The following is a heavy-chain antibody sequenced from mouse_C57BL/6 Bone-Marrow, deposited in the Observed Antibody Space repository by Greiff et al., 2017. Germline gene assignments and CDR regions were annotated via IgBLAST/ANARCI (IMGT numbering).Heavy chain of an antibody. Sequence: EVQRVESGEGLVKPGGSLKLSCAASGFTFSSYAMSWVRQTPEKRLEWVAYISSGGDYIYYADTVKGRFTISRDNARNTLYLQMSSLKSEDTAMYYCTKVSIYYYGSSPDFDAMDYWGQGTSVTVSS. J-gene: IGHJ4*01. CDR2: ISSGGDYI. V-gene: IGHV5-9-1*02. D-gene: IGHD1-1*01. CDR1: GFTFSSYA. CDR3: TKVSIYYYGSSPDFDAMDY.